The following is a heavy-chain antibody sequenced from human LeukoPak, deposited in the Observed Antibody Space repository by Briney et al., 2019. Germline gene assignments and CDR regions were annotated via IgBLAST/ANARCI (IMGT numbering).Heavy chain of an antibody. D-gene: IGHD6-19*01. V-gene: IGHV3-66*01. CDR3: ARVRVSVAGHDY. J-gene: IGHJ4*02. CDR2: IYSSANT. Sequence: PGGSLRLSCAASGFTVSSNYMSWVRQAPGKGLEWVSVIYSSANTYYADSVKGRFTISRDNSKNTLYLQMNSLRDEDTAVYYCARVRVSVAGHDYWGQGTLVTVSS. CDR1: GFTVSSNY.